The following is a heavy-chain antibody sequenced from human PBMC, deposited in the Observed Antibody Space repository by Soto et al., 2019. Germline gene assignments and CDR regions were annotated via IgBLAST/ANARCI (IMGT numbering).Heavy chain of an antibody. CDR2: TYYRSKWYN. D-gene: IGHD1-26*01. CDR3: ARDQIMWEYLPIYYYYGMDV. J-gene: IGHJ6*02. V-gene: IGHV6-1*01. CDR1: GDSVSRNSAA. Sequence: SQTLSLTCAISGDSVSRNSAAWNWIRQSPSRGLEWLGRTYYRSKWYNDYAVSVKSRITINPDTSKNQFSLQLNSVTPEDTAVYYCARDQIMWEYLPIYYYYGMDVWGQGTTVTVSS.